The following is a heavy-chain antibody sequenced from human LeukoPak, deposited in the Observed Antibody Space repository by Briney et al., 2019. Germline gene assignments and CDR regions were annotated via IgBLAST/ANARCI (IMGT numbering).Heavy chain of an antibody. CDR3: ARRGTDYCTPSSCHPNWFAP. CDR1: GFIFSDYY. Sequence: PGGSLRLSCAASGFIFSDYYMSWMRQAPGKGLEWLSYIDGSSSRTNYADSVKGRFTISRDNVKNSLYLQMNGLRAGDTAVYFCARRGTDYCTPSSCHPNWFAPWGQGTQVTVSS. D-gene: IGHD4-11*01. V-gene: IGHV3-11*03. CDR2: IDGSSSRT. J-gene: IGHJ5*02.